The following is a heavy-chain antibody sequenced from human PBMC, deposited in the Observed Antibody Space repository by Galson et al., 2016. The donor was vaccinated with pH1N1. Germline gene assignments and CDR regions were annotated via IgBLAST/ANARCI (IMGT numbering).Heavy chain of an antibody. V-gene: IGHV4-38-2*02. CDR2: IYHNGDT. Sequence: ETLSLTCDVSAYLISSCCYWGWIRQPPGKGLEWIGSIYHNGDTNRSPSLKSRLTISVDTARSHFSLNLTSVTAADTAIYYCARDLVGSDRYYYYYMDVWGKGTTVTVSS. CDR1: AYLISSCCY. D-gene: IGHD2-15*01. J-gene: IGHJ6*03. CDR3: ARDLVGSDRYYYYYMDV.